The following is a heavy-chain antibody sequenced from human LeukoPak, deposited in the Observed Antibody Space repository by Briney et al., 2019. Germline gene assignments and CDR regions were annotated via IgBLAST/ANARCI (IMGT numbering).Heavy chain of an antibody. Sequence: GGSLRLSCADSGFTFSSYAMSWVRQAPGKGLEWVSVISGSGGSTYYADSVKGRFTISRDNSKNTLYLQMNSLRAEDTAVYYCAKDRVVSGIYFIDYWGQGTLVTVSS. V-gene: IGHV3-23*01. J-gene: IGHJ4*02. CDR3: AKDRVVSGIYFIDY. CDR2: ISGSGGST. D-gene: IGHD1-26*01. CDR1: GFTFSSYA.